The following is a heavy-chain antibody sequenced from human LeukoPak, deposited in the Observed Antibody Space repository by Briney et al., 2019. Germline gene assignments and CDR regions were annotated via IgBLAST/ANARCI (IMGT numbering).Heavy chain of an antibody. Sequence: ERSLRLSCAASGFTFSTYTMHWVRQAPGKGLEWVAFVSYDGTNKNYADSVKGRFTISRDNSKNTLYLQMNSMRTEDTAVYYCARRMAANAFDIWGQGTMVTVSS. D-gene: IGHD5-24*01. CDR3: ARRMAANAFDI. V-gene: IGHV3-30-3*01. CDR1: GFTFSTYT. J-gene: IGHJ3*02. CDR2: VSYDGTNK.